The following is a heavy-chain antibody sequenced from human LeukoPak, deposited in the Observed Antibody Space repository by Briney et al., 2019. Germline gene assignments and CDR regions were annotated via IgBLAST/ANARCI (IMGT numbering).Heavy chain of an antibody. CDR1: GFTFSSYS. J-gene: IGHJ4*02. CDR2: ISSSSSYI. V-gene: IGHV3-21*01. D-gene: IGHD5-18*01. CDR3: ARRTTAMALDY. Sequence: GGSLRPSCAASGFTFSSYSMNWVRQAPGKELEWVSSISSSSSYIYYADSVKGRFTISRDNAKNSLYLQMNSLRAEDTAVYYCARRTTAMALDYWGQGTLVTVSS.